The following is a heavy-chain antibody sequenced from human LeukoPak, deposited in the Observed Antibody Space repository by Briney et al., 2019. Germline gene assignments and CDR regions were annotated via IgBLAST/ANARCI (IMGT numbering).Heavy chain of an antibody. CDR1: GFTFSNYW. CDR3: AKVTKYSSSSGPNNNDY. V-gene: IGHV3-23*01. J-gene: IGHJ4*02. CDR2: ISGSGLNT. D-gene: IGHD6-6*01. Sequence: GGSLRLSCAASGFTFSNYWMSWVRQAPGKGLEWVSAISGSGLNTFYADSVKGRFTISRDNSKNTLYLQMNSLRAEDTAVYYCAKVTKYSSSSGPNNNDYWGQGTLVTVSS.